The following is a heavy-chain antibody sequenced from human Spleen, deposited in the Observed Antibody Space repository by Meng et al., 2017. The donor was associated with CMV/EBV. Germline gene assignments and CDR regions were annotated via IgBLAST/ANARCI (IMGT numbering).Heavy chain of an antibody. Sequence: ASVKVSCKASGYTFTTYDITWVRQAPGQGLEWMGWINPNSGGTNYAQQFQGRVTLTRDTSINTGYMELTRPTSDDTAVYYCARDNNWGPDYWGQGTLVTVSS. CDR3: ARDNNWGPDY. CDR1: GYTFTTYD. J-gene: IGHJ4*02. CDR2: INPNSGGT. V-gene: IGHV1-2*02. D-gene: IGHD7-27*01.